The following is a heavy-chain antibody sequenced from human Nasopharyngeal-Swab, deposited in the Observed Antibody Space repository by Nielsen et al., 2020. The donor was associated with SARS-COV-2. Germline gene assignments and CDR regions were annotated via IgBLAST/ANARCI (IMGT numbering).Heavy chain of an antibody. J-gene: IGHJ4*02. CDR3: ARGVDWNYDY. V-gene: IGHV4-34*01. Sequence: SQTLSLTGAVYGGSFSGYYWSWIRQPPGKGLEWIGEINHSGSTNYNPSLKSRVTISVDTSKNQFSLKLSSVTAADTAVYYCARGVDWNYDYWGQGTLVTVSS. CDR1: GGSFSGYY. CDR2: INHSGST. D-gene: IGHD1-1*01.